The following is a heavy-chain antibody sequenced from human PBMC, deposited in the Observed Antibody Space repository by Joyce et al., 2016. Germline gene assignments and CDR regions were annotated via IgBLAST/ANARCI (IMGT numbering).Heavy chain of an antibody. J-gene: IGHJ2*01. D-gene: IGHD4-23*01. Sequence: EEQLVESGEGLVQPGGSLRLSCAASGFTLNNYIMYWVRQATGKGLEYVSSINTNGGTIDYAASVNGRFTISRDNSKNTLNLQMGSLRVDDMAVYYCARRYYGGNSNWYFDLWGRGILVTVSS. V-gene: IGHV3-64*02. CDR1: GFTLNNYI. CDR2: INTNGGTI. CDR3: ARRYYGGNSNWYFDL.